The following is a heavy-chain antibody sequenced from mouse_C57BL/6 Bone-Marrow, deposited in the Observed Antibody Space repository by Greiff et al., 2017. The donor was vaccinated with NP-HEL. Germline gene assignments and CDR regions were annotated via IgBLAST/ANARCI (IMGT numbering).Heavy chain of an antibody. Sequence: VHLVESGPELVKPGASVKISCKASGYTFTDYYINWVKQRPGQGLEWIGWIYPGSGNTKYNEKFKGKATLTVDTSSSTAYMQLSSLTSEDSAVYFCAREERGIPLGNAMDYWGQGTSVTVSS. J-gene: IGHJ4*01. D-gene: IGHD2-10*02. CDR2: IYPGSGNT. CDR1: GYTFTDYY. CDR3: AREERGIPLGNAMDY. V-gene: IGHV1-84*01.